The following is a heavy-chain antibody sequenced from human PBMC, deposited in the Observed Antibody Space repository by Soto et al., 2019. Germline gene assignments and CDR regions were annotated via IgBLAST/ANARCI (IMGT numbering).Heavy chain of an antibody. Sequence: GGSLRLSCAASGFTFSSYAMSWVRQAPGKGLEWVSAISGSGGSTYYADSVKGRFTISRDNSKNTLYLQMNSLRAEDTAVYYCAKALRFLAWLLRSHLFDYWGQGTLVTVSS. J-gene: IGHJ4*02. CDR1: GFTFSSYA. V-gene: IGHV3-23*01. D-gene: IGHD3-3*01. CDR3: AKALRFLAWLLRSHLFDY. CDR2: ISGSGGST.